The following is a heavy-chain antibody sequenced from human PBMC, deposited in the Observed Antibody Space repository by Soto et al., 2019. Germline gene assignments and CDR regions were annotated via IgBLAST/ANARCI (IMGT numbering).Heavy chain of an antibody. J-gene: IGHJ3*02. D-gene: IGHD6-13*01. CDR2: MNPSGCST. Sequence: ASVKVSCKASGYTFTNYYIHWGRQAPGQGSEWMGIMNPSGCSTSYAQKFHGRVTMTRDTSTSTVYMELSSQRSEDTAVYYCASPLTSAAAGSDAFDIWGQGTMVTVSS. CDR3: ASPLTSAAAGSDAFDI. CDR1: GYTFTNYY. V-gene: IGHV1-46*01.